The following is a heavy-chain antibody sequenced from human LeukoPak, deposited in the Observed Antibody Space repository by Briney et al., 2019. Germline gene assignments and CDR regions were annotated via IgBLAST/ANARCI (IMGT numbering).Heavy chain of an antibody. CDR1: GFTFSRYL. CDR2: ISTNGGST. D-gene: IGHD3-22*01. J-gene: IGHJ4*02. Sequence: GGSLRLSCSASGFTFSRYLIHWVRQAPGKGLEYVSAISTNGGSTYYADSVKGRFTISRDNSKNTLYLQMSSLRTEDTAVYCCVKDANYYDSSGYYDYWGQGTLVTVSS. V-gene: IGHV3-64D*06. CDR3: VKDANYYDSSGYYDY.